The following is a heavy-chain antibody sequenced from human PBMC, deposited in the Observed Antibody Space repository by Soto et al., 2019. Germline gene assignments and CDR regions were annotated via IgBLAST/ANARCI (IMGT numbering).Heavy chain of an antibody. CDR2: ISTYNGDT. Sequence: ASVKVSCKASGYSFATYGVTWVRQAPGQGLEWMGWISTYNGDTRVAQQHQGRVTLTTDTSTNAAHMELRSLRSDDTAIYYCARTEGRSTRGDYWGQGTLVTVSS. J-gene: IGHJ4*02. D-gene: IGHD2-8*01. CDR1: GYSFATYG. CDR3: ARTEGRSTRGDY. V-gene: IGHV1-18*01.